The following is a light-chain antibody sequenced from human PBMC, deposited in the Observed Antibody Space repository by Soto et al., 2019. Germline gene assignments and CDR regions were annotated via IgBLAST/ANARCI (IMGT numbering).Light chain of an antibody. CDR2: DAS. Sequence: DIQMTQSPSTLSASVGDRVTITCRASQSISSWLAWYQQKPGKAPKLLIYDASSLESGVPSRFSGSGSGTEFTLTISSLQPDDFATYYCQQQDNNFGQGTK. CDR1: QSISSW. CDR3: QQQDNN. V-gene: IGKV1-5*01. J-gene: IGKJ2*01.